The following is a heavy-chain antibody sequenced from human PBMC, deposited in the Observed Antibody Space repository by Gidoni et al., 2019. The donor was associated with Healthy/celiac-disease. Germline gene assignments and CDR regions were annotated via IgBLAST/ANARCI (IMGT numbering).Heavy chain of an antibody. CDR2: ISGSGGST. Sequence: EVQLLESGGGLVQPGGSLHLSCAASGFTFSSYALIWVRQATGKGLEWVSAISGSGGSTYYADSVKGRFTISRDNSKNTLYLQMNSLRAEDTAVYYCAKDSPTIFGVVLYYGMDVWGQGTTVTVSS. D-gene: IGHD3-3*01. CDR3: AKDSPTIFGVVLYYGMDV. CDR1: GFTFSSYA. J-gene: IGHJ6*02. V-gene: IGHV3-23*01.